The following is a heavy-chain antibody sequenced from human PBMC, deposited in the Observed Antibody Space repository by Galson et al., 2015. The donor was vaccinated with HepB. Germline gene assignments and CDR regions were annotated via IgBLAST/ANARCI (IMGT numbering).Heavy chain of an antibody. D-gene: IGHD3-22*01. CDR1: GYTFTNYA. CDR3: ARTLFQYDTSSSYWGAFGY. CDR2: INGENGNT. V-gene: IGHV1-3*01. Sequence: SVKVSCKASGYTFTNYAMHWVRQAPGQRLEWMGWINGENGNTRYSQNIQDRVTLTRDTSANTAYMELSGLNSEDTAVYYCARTLFQYDTSSSYWGAFGYWGQGTLVTVSS. J-gene: IGHJ4*02.